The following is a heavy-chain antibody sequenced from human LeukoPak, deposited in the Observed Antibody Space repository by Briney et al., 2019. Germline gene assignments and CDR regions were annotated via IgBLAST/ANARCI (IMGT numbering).Heavy chain of an antibody. J-gene: IGHJ5*02. CDR1: GRSIGTFY. D-gene: IGHD6-25*01. CDR2: INNRGST. Sequence: PSETLSLTCTVSGRSIGTFYWTWIRQPAGKGLGWVGLINNRGSTNYTPSLRSRVSMSVDRSKNQSSVALSSVTAADTAVYFCAREGGDPRWLDPWGQGTLVTVSS. V-gene: IGHV4-4*07. CDR3: AREGGDPRWLDP.